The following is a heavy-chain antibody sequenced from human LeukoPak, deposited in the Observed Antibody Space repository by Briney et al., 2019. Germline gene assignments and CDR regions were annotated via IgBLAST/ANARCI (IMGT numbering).Heavy chain of an antibody. CDR1: GFTFSSYS. Sequence: NAGGSLRLSCAASGFTFSSYSMNWVRQAPGKGLEWVSSISSSSSYIYYADSVKGRFTISRDNAKNSLYLQMNSLRAEDTAVYYCARGGTAMGPPGYWGQGTLVTVSS. CDR2: ISSSSSYI. D-gene: IGHD5-18*01. V-gene: IGHV3-21*01. CDR3: ARGGTAMGPPGY. J-gene: IGHJ4*02.